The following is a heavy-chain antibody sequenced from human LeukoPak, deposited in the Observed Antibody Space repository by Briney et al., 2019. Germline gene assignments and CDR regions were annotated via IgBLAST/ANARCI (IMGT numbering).Heavy chain of an antibody. Sequence: TGGSLRLSCAASGFTVSSNYMSWVRQAPGKGLEWVSVIYSGGSTYYADSVKGRFTISRDNSKNTLYLQMNSLRAEDTAVYYCARDIGSDSSSSAWGDAFDIWGQGTMVTVSS. CDR2: IYSGGST. CDR1: GFTVSSNY. V-gene: IGHV3-53*01. CDR3: ARDIGSDSSSSAWGDAFDI. J-gene: IGHJ3*02. D-gene: IGHD6-6*01.